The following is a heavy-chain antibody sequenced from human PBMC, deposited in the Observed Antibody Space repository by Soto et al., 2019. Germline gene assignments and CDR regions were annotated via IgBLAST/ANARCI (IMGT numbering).Heavy chain of an antibody. D-gene: IGHD6-19*01. J-gene: IGHJ6*02. Sequence: EVQLVESGGGLVKPGGSLTLSCAASGFTFSNYTMNWVRQAPGKGLEWVSSISRSSRNIYYADSVKGRFTISRDNAKNALYLHMNSLRAGDTAVYYCARDLKVAGTNSFYYYRMDVWGQATTVTVSS. CDR2: ISRSSRNI. V-gene: IGHV3-21*01. CDR1: GFTFSNYT. CDR3: ARDLKVAGTNSFYYYRMDV.